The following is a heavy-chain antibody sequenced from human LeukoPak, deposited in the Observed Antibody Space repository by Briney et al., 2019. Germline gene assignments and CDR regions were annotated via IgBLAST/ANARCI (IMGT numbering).Heavy chain of an antibody. CDR2: IYYSGST. D-gene: IGHD3-10*01. Sequence: ETLSLTCTVSGGSISSYYWSWIRQPPGTGLERIGYIYYSGSTNYNPSLKSRVTISVDTSKNQFSLKLSSVTAADTAVYYCARGPTGVNYYGSGSYPPSFDYWGQGTLVTVSS. CDR1: GGSISSYY. J-gene: IGHJ4*02. CDR3: ARGPTGVNYYGSGSYPPSFDY. V-gene: IGHV4-59*01.